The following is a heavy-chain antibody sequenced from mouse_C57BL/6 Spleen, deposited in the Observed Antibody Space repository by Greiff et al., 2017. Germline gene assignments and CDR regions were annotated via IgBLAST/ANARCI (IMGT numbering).Heavy chain of an antibody. Sequence: EVMLVESGGGLVQPGGSLSLSCAASGFTFTDYYMSWVRQPPGKALEWLGFLRNKANGYTTEYSASVKGRFTISRDNSQSILYLQMNALRAEDSATYYCARYSRITTVVATPYYFDYWGQGTTLTVSS. CDR3: ARYSRITTVVATPYYFDY. J-gene: IGHJ2*01. D-gene: IGHD1-1*01. V-gene: IGHV7-3*01. CDR2: LRNKANGYTT. CDR1: GFTFTDYY.